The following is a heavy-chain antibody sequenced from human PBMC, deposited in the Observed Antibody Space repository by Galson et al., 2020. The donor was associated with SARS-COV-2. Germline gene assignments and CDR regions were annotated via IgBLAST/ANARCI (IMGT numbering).Heavy chain of an antibody. D-gene: IGHD3-3*01. J-gene: IGHJ5*02. CDR3: TRDVVSNFWSGFDP. CDR1: GFTFNTHW. CDR2: INSDGSSI. V-gene: IGHV3-74*01. Sequence: GGSLRLSCAASGFTFNTHWMHWVRQAPGKGLVWVSRINSDGSSIAYADSVKGRFTISRDNAKNTLYLQMNSLRPEDTAVYYCTRDVVSNFWSGFDPWGQGTMVTVSS.